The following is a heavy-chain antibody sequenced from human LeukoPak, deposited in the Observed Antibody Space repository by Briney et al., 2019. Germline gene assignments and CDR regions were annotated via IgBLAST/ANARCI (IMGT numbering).Heavy chain of an antibody. D-gene: IGHD2-2*01. CDR1: GGSFSGYY. Sequence: SETLSLTCAVYGGSFSGYYWRWIRQPPGKGLEWIGEINHSGSTNYNPSLKSRVTISVDTSKNQFSLKLSSVTAADTAVYYCARTGNHCSSTSCYVYWGQGTLVTVSS. CDR2: INHSGST. CDR3: ARTGNHCSSTSCYVY. J-gene: IGHJ4*02. V-gene: IGHV4-34*01.